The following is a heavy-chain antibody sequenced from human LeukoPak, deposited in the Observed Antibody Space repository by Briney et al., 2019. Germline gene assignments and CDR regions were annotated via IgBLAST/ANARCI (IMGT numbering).Heavy chain of an antibody. J-gene: IGHJ4*02. V-gene: IGHV1-46*01. CDR2: INPSGGST. Sequence: GASVKVSCKASGYTFTSYYMHWVRQAPGQGLEWMGIINPSGGSTSYAQKFQGRVTMTRDMSTSTVYMELSRLRSDDTAVYYCARDLSLAPRYYYGSGSYRYWGQGTLVTVSS. D-gene: IGHD3-10*01. CDR1: GYTFTSYY. CDR3: ARDLSLAPRYYYGSGSYRY.